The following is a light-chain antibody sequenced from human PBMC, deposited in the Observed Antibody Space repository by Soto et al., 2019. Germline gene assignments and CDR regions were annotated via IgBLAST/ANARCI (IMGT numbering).Light chain of an antibody. CDR1: QTVSNY. J-gene: IGKJ2*01. V-gene: IGKV3-11*01. Sequence: EIVLTQSPATLSLSPGERATLSCRASQTVSNYLLWYQQKPGQAPRLLIYDASNRATGIPARFSGSGSETDFTLTISSLEPEDVATYYCQQSYSTLSYTFGQGTKLEIK. CDR3: QQSYSTLSYT. CDR2: DAS.